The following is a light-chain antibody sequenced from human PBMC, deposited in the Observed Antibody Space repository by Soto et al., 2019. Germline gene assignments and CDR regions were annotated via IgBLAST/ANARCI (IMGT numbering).Light chain of an antibody. CDR1: QTVSNY. CDR3: QQYGSSPWT. V-gene: IGKV3-20*01. J-gene: IGKJ1*01. CDR2: DTS. Sequence: EIVLTQSPASLSLSPGDTATISCRASQTVSNYLTWYQQKPGQAPRLLIYDTSKRAAGIPDRFSGSGSGTDFTLTISRLEPEDFAVYYCQQYGSSPWTFGQGTKVDIK.